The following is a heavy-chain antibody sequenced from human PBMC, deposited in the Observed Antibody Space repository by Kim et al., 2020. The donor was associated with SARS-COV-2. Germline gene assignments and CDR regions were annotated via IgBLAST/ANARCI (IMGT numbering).Heavy chain of an antibody. V-gene: IGHV4-59*13. J-gene: IGHJ5*02. Sequence: SETLSLTCTVSGGSISGYYWSWIRQPPKKGLEWIGYIYYSGDTKYNPSLKSRVTMSVDTSKNQFSLKLNSVTAADTAVYYCARDNYYGSGSTWFDPWGQG. D-gene: IGHD3-10*01. CDR1: GGSISGYY. CDR2: IYYSGDT. CDR3: ARDNYYGSGSTWFDP.